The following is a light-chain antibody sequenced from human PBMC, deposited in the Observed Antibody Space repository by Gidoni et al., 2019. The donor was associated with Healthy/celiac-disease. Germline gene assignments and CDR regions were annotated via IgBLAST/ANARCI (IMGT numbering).Light chain of an antibody. CDR3: SSYTSSSTL. Sequence: QSALTKPASVSGSPGQSFTISCTGTSSDVGGYNYVSWYQQHPGNAPKLMIYDVSNRPSGVSNLFSGSKSGNTASLTISGLQAEDEADYYCSSYTSSSTLFGGGTKLTVL. CDR2: DVS. V-gene: IGLV2-14*03. J-gene: IGLJ2*01. CDR1: SSDVGGYNY.